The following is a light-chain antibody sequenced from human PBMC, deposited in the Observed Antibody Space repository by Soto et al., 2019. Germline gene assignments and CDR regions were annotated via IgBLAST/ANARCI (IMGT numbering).Light chain of an antibody. CDR2: DAS. CDR3: QQRSNWPGVT. Sequence: EIVLTQSPATLSLSPGERATLSCRASQSVSSYLAWYQQKPGQAPRLLIYDASNRATVIPARFSGSGSGTDFTLTISSLEPEDFAVYCCQQRSNWPGVTFGGGTKVEIK. J-gene: IGKJ4*01. CDR1: QSVSSY. V-gene: IGKV3-11*01.